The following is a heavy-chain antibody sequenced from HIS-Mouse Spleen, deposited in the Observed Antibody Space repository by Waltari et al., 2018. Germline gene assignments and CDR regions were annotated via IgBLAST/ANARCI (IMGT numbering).Heavy chain of an antibody. CDR2: MSWNSGSI. Sequence: VESGGGLVQPGRSLRLSCAASGFTFDDYAMHWVRQAPGKGLEWVSGMSWNSGSIGYADSVKGRFTISRDNAKNSLYLQMNSLRAEDTALYYCAKDGRSLNYWGQGTLVTVSS. CDR1: GFTFDDYA. CDR3: AKDGRSLNY. V-gene: IGHV3-9*01. J-gene: IGHJ4*02.